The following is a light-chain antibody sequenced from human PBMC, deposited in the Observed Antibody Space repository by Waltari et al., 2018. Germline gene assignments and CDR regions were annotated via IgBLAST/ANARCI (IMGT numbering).Light chain of an antibody. V-gene: IGKV1-12*01. Sequence: DIQMTQSPSSLSASVGDKVTITCRASQGISSWLAWYQQKPGKAPKLLIYAASSLQSGVPSRFSGSGSGTYYTLTISRLQPEDFATYYCQQGYNTPWTFGQGTKVEIK. CDR2: AAS. CDR1: QGISSW. CDR3: QQGYNTPWT. J-gene: IGKJ1*01.